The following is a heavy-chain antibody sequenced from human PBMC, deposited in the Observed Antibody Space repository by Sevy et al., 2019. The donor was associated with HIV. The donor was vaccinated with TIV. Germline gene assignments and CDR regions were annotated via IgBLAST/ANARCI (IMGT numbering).Heavy chain of an antibody. Sequence: SETLSLTCTVSGYSISSGYYWGWIRQTPGKGLEWIGSIYHSGSTYYNPSLKSRVTISVDTSKNQFSLMLSSVTAADTAVYYCARDVSGPAYCSGGSCYGFDPWGQGTLVTVSS. J-gene: IGHJ5*02. V-gene: IGHV4-38-2*02. CDR3: ARDVSGPAYCSGGSCYGFDP. CDR2: IYHSGST. CDR1: GYSISSGYY. D-gene: IGHD2-15*01.